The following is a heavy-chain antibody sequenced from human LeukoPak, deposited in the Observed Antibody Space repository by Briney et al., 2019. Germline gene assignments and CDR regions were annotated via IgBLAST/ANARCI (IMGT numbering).Heavy chain of an antibody. J-gene: IGHJ6*02. CDR2: IFREGTT. CDR3: FCGGDLRYYGMDV. CDR1: GFTVITSY. V-gene: IGHV3-66*01. D-gene: IGHD2-21*02. Sequence: PGGSLRLSCAASGFTVITSYMSWVRQAPGKGLEWVSVIFREGTTYYADSVKGRFTISRDNAKNSLYLQMNSLRDEDTAVYYCFCGGDLRYYGMDVWGQGTTVTVSS.